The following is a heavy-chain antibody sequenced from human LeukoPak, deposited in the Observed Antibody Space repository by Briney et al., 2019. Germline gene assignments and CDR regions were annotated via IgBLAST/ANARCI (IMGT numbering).Heavy chain of an antibody. CDR3: ARDRNHVGNYYYYYMDV. CDR2: IYTSGST. J-gene: IGHJ6*03. CDR1: GGSISSGSYH. D-gene: IGHD1-14*01. Sequence: SQTLSLTCTASGGSISSGSYHWSWIRQPAAKGLEWIGRIYTSGSTNYNPSLRSRVTISVDTSKNQFSLKLSSVTAADTAVYYCARDRNHVGNYYYYYMDVWGKGTTVTVSS. V-gene: IGHV4-61*02.